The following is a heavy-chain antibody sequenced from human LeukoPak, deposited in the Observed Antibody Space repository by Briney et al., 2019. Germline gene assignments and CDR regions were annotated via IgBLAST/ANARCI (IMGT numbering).Heavy chain of an antibody. D-gene: IGHD6-13*01. V-gene: IGHV4-59*01. CDR3: ARDNLPYSSSWYTEVEYFDY. CDR1: GGSISSYY. CDR2: IYYSGST. Sequence: PSETLSLTCTVSGGSISSYYWSWIRQPPGKGLEWIGYIYYSGSTNYNPSLKSRVTISVDTSKNQFSLKLSSVTAADTAVYYCARDNLPYSSSWYTEVEYFDYWGQGTLVTVSS. J-gene: IGHJ4*02.